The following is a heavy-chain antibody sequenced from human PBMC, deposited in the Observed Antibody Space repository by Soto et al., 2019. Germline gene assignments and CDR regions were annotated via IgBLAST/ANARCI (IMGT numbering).Heavy chain of an antibody. Sequence: GGSLRLSCAASGFTFSSYWMHWVRQAPGKGLVWVSRINSDGSSTSYADSVKGRFTISRDNAKNTLYLQRNSLRAEDTAVYYCAREEYYYDSSGYPSSHDYWGQGTLVTVSS. CDR2: INSDGSST. CDR3: AREEYYYDSSGYPSSHDY. CDR1: GFTFSSYW. V-gene: IGHV3-74*01. J-gene: IGHJ4*02. D-gene: IGHD3-22*01.